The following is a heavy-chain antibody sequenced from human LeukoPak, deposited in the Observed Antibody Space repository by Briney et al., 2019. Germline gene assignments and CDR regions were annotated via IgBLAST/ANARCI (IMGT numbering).Heavy chain of an antibody. CDR3: IWNDAGDY. J-gene: IGHJ4*02. Sequence: GGSLRLSCEAPGFTFSNAWMSWVRQAPGRGLEWVGGIKSKTDRETTDYAAPVQGRFTISRDDSKNTLYLQMTSLKPEDTAVYFCIWNDAGDYWGQGTLVTVSS. CDR2: IKSKTDRETT. CDR1: GFTFSNAW. V-gene: IGHV3-15*01. D-gene: IGHD1-1*01.